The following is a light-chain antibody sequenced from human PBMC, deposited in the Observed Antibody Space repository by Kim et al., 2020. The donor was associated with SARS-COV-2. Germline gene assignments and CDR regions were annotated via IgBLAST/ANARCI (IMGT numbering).Light chain of an antibody. CDR2: DAS. CDR1: QSVSSY. V-gene: IGKV3-11*01. CDR3: QQRSIWPT. J-gene: IGKJ4*01. Sequence: IVLTQSPGTLSLSPGERATLSCRASQSVSSYLAWYQYKPGQPPRLLIYDASRRATGVPARFSGSGSGTVFTLTISSLEPEDFALYYCQQRSIWPTFGGGTKVEIK.